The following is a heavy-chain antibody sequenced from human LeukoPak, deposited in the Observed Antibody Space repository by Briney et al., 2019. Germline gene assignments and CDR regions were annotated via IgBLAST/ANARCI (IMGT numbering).Heavy chain of an antibody. D-gene: IGHD6-19*01. V-gene: IGHV3-33*01. CDR1: GLIFSSSG. CDR2: IWYDGSNK. Sequence: PGGSLRLSCAASGLIFSSSGMHWVRQTPGKGLEWVGIIWYDGSNKYYADSVKGRFTISRDNAKNTVYLQMNSLRVEDTAVYYCARDQGTSAGWPAVGRMGYFDYWGQGTLVTVSS. CDR3: ARDQGTSAGWPAVGRMGYFDY. J-gene: IGHJ4*02.